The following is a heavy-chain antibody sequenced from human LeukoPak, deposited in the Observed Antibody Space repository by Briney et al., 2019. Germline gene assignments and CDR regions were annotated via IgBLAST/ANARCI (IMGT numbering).Heavy chain of an antibody. J-gene: IGHJ5*02. D-gene: IGHD6-13*01. V-gene: IGHV1-2*02. Sequence: GASVKVSCKASAYTFTAYYIHWVRQAPGQGLEWMGWIYPNSGATNYAQKFQGRVTMTRDTSISTAYMELSRLKSDDTAVYYCARDRSTGASAGTLYWFDPWGQGTLVTVSS. CDR2: IYPNSGAT. CDR3: ARDRSTGASAGTLYWFDP. CDR1: AYTFTAYY.